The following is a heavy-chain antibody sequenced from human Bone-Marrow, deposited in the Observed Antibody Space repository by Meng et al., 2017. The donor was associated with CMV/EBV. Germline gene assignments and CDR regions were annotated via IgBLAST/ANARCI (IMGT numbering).Heavy chain of an antibody. CDR3: ARDPVEMATIDYYYYGMDV. V-gene: IGHV3-7*01. D-gene: IGHD5-24*01. CDR1: GFTFSSFW. CDR2: IKQDGSEK. J-gene: IGHJ6*02. Sequence: GGSLRLSCAASGFTFSSFWMAWVRQAPGKGLEWVANIKQDGSEKYYVDSVKGRFTISRDNAKNSLYLQMNSLRAEDTAVYYCARDPVEMATIDYYYYGMDVWGQGTTDTVPS.